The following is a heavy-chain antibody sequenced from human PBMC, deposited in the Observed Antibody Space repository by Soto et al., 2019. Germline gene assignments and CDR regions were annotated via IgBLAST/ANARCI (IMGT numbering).Heavy chain of an antibody. V-gene: IGHV1-2*04. CDR3: ARDGGSITMVRGVRGYYGMDV. J-gene: IGHJ6*02. CDR2: INPNSGGT. D-gene: IGHD3-10*01. Sequence: ASVKVSCKASGYTFTGYYMHWVRQAPGQGLEWMGWINPNSGGTNYAQKFQGWVTMTRDTSISTAYMELSRLRSDDTAVYYCARDGGSITMVRGVRGYYGMDVWGQGTTVTFSS. CDR1: GYTFTGYY.